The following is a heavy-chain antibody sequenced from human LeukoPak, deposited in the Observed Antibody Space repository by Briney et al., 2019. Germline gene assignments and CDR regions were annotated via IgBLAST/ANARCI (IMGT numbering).Heavy chain of an antibody. CDR1: GFTFSNYL. D-gene: IGHD3-10*01. CDR3: ARTIRGY. V-gene: IGHV3-7*02. CDR2: IKEDGSTK. Sequence: QTGGALRLCCAASGFTFSNYLMSWVRQAPGKGRGGESNIKEDGSTKYYVDSVKGRFYISTDNAKNSLYLQMNSLRAEDTAVYYCARTIRGYWGQGTLVTVSS. J-gene: IGHJ4*02.